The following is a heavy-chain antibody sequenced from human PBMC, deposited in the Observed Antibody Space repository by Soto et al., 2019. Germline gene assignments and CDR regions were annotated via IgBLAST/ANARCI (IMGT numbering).Heavy chain of an antibody. D-gene: IGHD1-26*01. CDR2: IYYSGST. Sequence: SETLSLPCTVSGGSISSYYWSWIRQPPGKGLEWIGYIYYSGSTNYNPSLKSRVTISVDTSKNQFSLKLSSVTAADTAVYYCARTAYSGSSYYFDYWGQGTLVTSPQ. J-gene: IGHJ4*02. V-gene: IGHV4-59*08. CDR1: GGSISSYY. CDR3: ARTAYSGSSYYFDY.